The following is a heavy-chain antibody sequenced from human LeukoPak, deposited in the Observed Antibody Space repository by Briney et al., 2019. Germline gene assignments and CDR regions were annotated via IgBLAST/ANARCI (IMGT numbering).Heavy chain of an antibody. V-gene: IGHV4-39*01. J-gene: IGHJ4*02. CDR1: GGSISSTYDH. CDR3: ARRLHYFDY. D-gene: IGHD2-21*02. Sequence: SETLSLTCTVSGGSISSTYDHWDWIRQSPGKGLEWLGSIRYSETTYYNPSLKGRVTMFVDTSNNQFSRRLRSVTAADTAVHYCARRLHYFDYWGQGSLVTVSS. CDR2: IRYSETT.